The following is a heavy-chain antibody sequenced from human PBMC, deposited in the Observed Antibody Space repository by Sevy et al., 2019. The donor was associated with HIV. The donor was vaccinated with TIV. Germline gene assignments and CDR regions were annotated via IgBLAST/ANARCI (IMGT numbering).Heavy chain of an antibody. CDR2: IKSKTDGGTT. J-gene: IGHJ4*02. CDR3: KGRSGYYYDRNYFDY. CDR1: GFTFNNAW. D-gene: IGHD3-22*01. Sequence: GGSLRLSCAASGFTFNNAWMRWVRQAPGKGLEWVGRIKSKTDGGTTDYAAPVKGRFTISRDDSKNTLYLQMNSLKIEDTGVYYCKGRSGYYYDRNYFDYWGQGTLVTVSS. V-gene: IGHV3-15*01.